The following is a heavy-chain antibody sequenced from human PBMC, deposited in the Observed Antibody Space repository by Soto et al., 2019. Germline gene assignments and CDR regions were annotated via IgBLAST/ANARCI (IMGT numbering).Heavy chain of an antibody. Sequence: QVQLVQSGAEVKKPGASVKVSCKASGYTFITYDINWVRQAPGQGLAWMGWMNPYNGNAGYAQKFQGRVTMTSNTSISTAYMELTSLKSNDTAVYFCARRKERSGPHYFDSWGQGTLVTVSS. CDR2: MNPYNGNA. D-gene: IGHD1-1*01. CDR3: ARRKERSGPHYFDS. V-gene: IGHV1-8*01. CDR1: GYTFITYD. J-gene: IGHJ4*02.